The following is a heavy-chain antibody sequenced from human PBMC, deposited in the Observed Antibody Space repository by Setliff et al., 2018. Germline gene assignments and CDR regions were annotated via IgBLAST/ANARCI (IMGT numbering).Heavy chain of an antibody. CDR1: ESTFSSFG. Sequence: PGESLKISCTASESTFSSFGMHWVRQAPGKGLEWVGFIRYDGSYEYYADSVQGRFTISRDNSRNTLDLQMNSLRPEDTAVYYCAKDYYEFWSGYPTNAFDIWGQGTMVTVSS. J-gene: IGHJ3*02. CDR2: IRYDGSYE. D-gene: IGHD3-3*01. V-gene: IGHV3-30*02. CDR3: AKDYYEFWSGYPTNAFDI.